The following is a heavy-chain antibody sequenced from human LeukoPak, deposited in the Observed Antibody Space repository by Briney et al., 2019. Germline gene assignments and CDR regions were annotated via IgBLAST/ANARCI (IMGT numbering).Heavy chain of an antibody. CDR1: GGSFSGYY. Sequence: PSETLSLTCAVYGGSFSGYYWSWIRQPPGKGLEWIGEINHSGSTNYNPSLKSRVTISVDTSKNQFSLKLSSVTAADTAVYYCAGGRYRNYYGSGSPPNDAFDIWGQGTMVTVSS. D-gene: IGHD3-10*01. CDR2: INHSGST. CDR3: AGGRYRNYYGSGSPPNDAFDI. J-gene: IGHJ3*02. V-gene: IGHV4-34*01.